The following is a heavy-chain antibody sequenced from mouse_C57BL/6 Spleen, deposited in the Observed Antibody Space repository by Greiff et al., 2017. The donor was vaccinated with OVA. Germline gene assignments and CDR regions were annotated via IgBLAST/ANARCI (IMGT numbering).Heavy chain of an antibody. V-gene: IGHV1-15*01. CDR1: GYTFTDYE. D-gene: IGHD2-3*01. J-gene: IGHJ1*03. CDR2: IDPETGGT. CDR3: TRSDGYSYWYFDV. Sequence: QVQLQQSGAELVRPGASVTLSCKASGYTFTDYEMHWVKQTPVHGLEWIGAIDPETGGTAYNQKFKGKAILTADKSSSTAYMELRSLTSEDSAVYYCTRSDGYSYWYFDVWGTGTTVTVSS.